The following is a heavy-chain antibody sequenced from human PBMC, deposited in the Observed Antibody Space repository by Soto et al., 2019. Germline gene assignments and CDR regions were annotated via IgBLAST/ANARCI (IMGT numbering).Heavy chain of an antibody. CDR1: GYIFTNYY. Sequence: QVQLVQSGAEVKKPGASVKGSCKASGYIFTNYYIHWVRQAPGQGLEWMAIINPLPTSGSTNYAQEFQGRVTVTRDTSTSTVYMELNSLRSDDTAIYYCARDLAAAAHWGQGTLVTVSS. CDR3: ARDLAAAAH. J-gene: IGHJ4*02. V-gene: IGHV1-46*01. D-gene: IGHD6-13*01. CDR2: INPLPTSGST.